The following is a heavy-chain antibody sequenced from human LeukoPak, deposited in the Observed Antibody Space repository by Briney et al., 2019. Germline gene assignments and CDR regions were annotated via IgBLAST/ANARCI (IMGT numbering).Heavy chain of an antibody. J-gene: IGHJ5*02. CDR2: TFHTGAT. CDR3: ARVRQKGTIWFDP. V-gene: IGHV4-38-2*02. D-gene: IGHD4/OR15-4a*01. Sequence: SETLSLTCTVSAYSINSDYSWGWIRQPPGKGLEWIGNTFHTGATYYNPSLKSRVTISVDTSKSQFSLRLSSVTATDTAVYFCARVRQKGTIWFDPWGQGTLVTVSS. CDR1: AYSINSDYS.